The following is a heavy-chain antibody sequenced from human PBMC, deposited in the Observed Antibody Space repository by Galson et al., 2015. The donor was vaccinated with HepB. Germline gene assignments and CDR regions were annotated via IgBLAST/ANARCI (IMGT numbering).Heavy chain of an antibody. CDR3: ARRSGWNVWFFDL. D-gene: IGHD6-19*01. CDR1: GGTFSSYA. J-gene: IGHJ2*01. Sequence: SVKVSCKASGGTFSSYAISWVRQAPGQGLEWMGGIIPVFGTASYAQKFQGRVTITADESTSTAYLGLNSLRSEDTAVYYCARRSGWNVWFFDLWGRGTVVTVSS. CDR2: IIPVFGTA. V-gene: IGHV1-69*13.